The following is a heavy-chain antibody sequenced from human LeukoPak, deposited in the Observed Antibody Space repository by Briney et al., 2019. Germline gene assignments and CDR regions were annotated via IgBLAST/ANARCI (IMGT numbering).Heavy chain of an antibody. D-gene: IGHD2-2*01. V-gene: IGHV3-21*01. CDR3: AREFVGYCSSTSCYEDDY. J-gene: IGHJ4*02. CDR1: GFTFSSYS. Sequence: GGSLRLSCAASGFTFSSYSMNWVRQAPGKGLEWVSSISSSSSYIYYADSVKGRFTISRDSAKNSLYLQMNSLRAEDTAVYYCAREFVGYCSSTSCYEDDYWGQGTLVTVSS. CDR2: ISSSSSYI.